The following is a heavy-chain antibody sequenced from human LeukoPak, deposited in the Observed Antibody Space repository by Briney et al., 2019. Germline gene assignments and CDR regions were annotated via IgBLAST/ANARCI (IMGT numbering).Heavy chain of an antibody. J-gene: IGHJ6*02. V-gene: IGHV1-2*02. CDR2: INPNSGGT. CDR3: ARDADTAMAYGMDV. D-gene: IGHD5-18*01. CDR1: GYTFTGYY. Sequence: ASVKVSCKASGYTFTGYYMHWVRQAPGQGLEWMEWINPNSGGTNYAQKFQGRVTMTRDTSISTAYMELSRLRSDDTAVYYCARDADTAMAYGMDVWGQGTTVTVSS.